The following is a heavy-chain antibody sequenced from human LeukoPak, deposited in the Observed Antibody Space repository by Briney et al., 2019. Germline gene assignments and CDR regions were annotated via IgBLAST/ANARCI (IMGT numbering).Heavy chain of an antibody. Sequence: GASVKVSCKASGYTFTSYGISWVRQAPGQGLEWMGWISAYNGNTNYAQKLQGRVTMTTDTSTGTAYMELRSLRSDDTAVYYCARVYCSSTSCLGQNYYYYMDVWGKGTTVTVSS. D-gene: IGHD2-2*01. J-gene: IGHJ6*03. CDR1: GYTFTSYG. CDR2: ISAYNGNT. CDR3: ARVYCSSTSCLGQNYYYYMDV. V-gene: IGHV1-18*01.